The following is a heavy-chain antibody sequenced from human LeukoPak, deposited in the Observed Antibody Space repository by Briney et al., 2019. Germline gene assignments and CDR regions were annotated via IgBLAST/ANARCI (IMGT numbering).Heavy chain of an antibody. V-gene: IGHV3-30*02. D-gene: IGHD3-22*01. J-gene: IGHJ4*02. CDR1: GFTFSSYG. CDR2: IRYDGSNK. CDR3: AKDAPSYYYDSSGYFDY. Sequence: TGGSLRLSCAASGFTFSSYGMDWVRQAPGKGLEWVAFIRYDGSNKYYADSVKGRFTISRDNSKNTLYLQMNSLRAEDTAVYYCAKDAPSYYYDSSGYFDYWGQGTLVTVSS.